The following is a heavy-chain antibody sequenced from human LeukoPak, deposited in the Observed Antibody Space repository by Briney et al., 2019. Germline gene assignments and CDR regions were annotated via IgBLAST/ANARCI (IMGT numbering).Heavy chain of an antibody. V-gene: IGHV5-51*01. J-gene: IGHJ4*02. Sequence: PGESLKISCKASGYSFTNFWIGWVRQMPGKGLEWKGSMYPGNSDTRYSPSFQGHVTISADSSTTTAYLQWSSLKASDTAMFYCARTVGGDYFDYWGQGTLVTVSS. CDR1: GYSFTNFW. CDR2: MYPGNSDT. CDR3: ARTVGGDYFDY. D-gene: IGHD3-16*01.